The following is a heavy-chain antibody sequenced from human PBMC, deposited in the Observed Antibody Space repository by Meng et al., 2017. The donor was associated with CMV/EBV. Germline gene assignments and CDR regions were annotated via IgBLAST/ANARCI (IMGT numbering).Heavy chain of an antibody. CDR3: ARDLQWDSPGYGMDV. D-gene: IGHD3-3*01. CDR2: ISSSSSYI. CDR1: GFTFSSYS. V-gene: IGHV3-21*01. J-gene: IGHJ6*02. Sequence: ESLKISCAASGFTFSSYSMNWVRQAPGKGLEWVSSISSSSSYIYYADSVKGRFTISRDNAKNSLYLQMNSLRAEDTAVYYCARDLQWDSPGYGMDVWGQGTTVTVSS.